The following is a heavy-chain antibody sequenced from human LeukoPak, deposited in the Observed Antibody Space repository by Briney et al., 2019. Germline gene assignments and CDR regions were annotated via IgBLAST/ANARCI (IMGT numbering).Heavy chain of an antibody. V-gene: IGHV4-34*01. J-gene: IGHJ6*03. CDR3: ARGHYRVRYNWNLSHYYMDV. CDR2: INHGGST. Sequence: PSETLSLTCAVYGGSFSGYYWSWIRQPPGKGLEWIGEINHGGSTNYNPSLKSRVTISVDTSKNQFSLKLSSVTAADTAVYYCARGHYRVRYNWNLSHYYMDVWGKGTTVTVSS. CDR1: GGSFSGYY. D-gene: IGHD1-1*01.